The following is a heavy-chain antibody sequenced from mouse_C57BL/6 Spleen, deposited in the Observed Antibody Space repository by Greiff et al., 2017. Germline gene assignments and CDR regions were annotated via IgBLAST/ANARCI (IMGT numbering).Heavy chain of an antibody. D-gene: IGHD1-1*01. CDR2: INPNNGGT. Sequence: EVQLQQSGPELVKPGASVKIPCKASGYTFTDYNMDWVKQSHGKSLEWIGDINPNNGGTIYNQKFKGKATLTVDKSSSTAYMELRSLTSEDTAVYYCARSTTVVARYAMDYWGQGTSVTVAS. CDR3: ARSTTVVARYAMDY. CDR1: GYTFTDYN. J-gene: IGHJ4*01. V-gene: IGHV1-18*01.